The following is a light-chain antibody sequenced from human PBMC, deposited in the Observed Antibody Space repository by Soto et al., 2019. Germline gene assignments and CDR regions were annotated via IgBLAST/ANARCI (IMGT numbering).Light chain of an antibody. CDR3: QQTNSFPRT. Sequence: DTQMTQSPFSVSASVGDRVIITCRASQDINSWLAWYQQKPRKAPKLLIYAASSLQSGVPSRFSGSGSGTDFTLTINSLQPEDFATDYCQQTNSFPRTFGQGTKVEV. CDR2: AAS. CDR1: QDINSW. J-gene: IGKJ1*01. V-gene: IGKV1-12*01.